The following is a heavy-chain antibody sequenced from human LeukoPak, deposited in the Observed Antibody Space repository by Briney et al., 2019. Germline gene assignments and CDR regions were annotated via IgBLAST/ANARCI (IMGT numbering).Heavy chain of an antibody. J-gene: IGHJ4*02. V-gene: IGHV3-23*01. D-gene: IGHD6-19*01. CDR1: GFTPRDYA. CDR2: FSYSGSNT. Sequence: GRRLRLSCAVSGFTPRDYAMSGVRRASGRGLVWVSTFSYSGSNTYYADSVKGRFTISRDNSQDTLYLQMNSLRAEDTAVYYCAQDHGFYSSGSNPLFDYWGQGTLVTVSS. CDR3: AQDHGFYSSGSNPLFDY.